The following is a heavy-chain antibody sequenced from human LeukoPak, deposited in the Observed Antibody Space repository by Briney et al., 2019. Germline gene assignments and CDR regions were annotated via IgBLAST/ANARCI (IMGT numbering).Heavy chain of an antibody. J-gene: IGHJ5*02. Sequence: GGSLRLSCAASGFTFDDYAMHWVRQAPGKGLEWVSLISGDGGSTYYADSVKGRFTISRDNSKNSLYLQMNSLRTEDTALYYCAKDISNYDSWSGFYTWGQGTLVTVSS. CDR2: ISGDGGST. CDR1: GFTFDDYA. CDR3: AKDISNYDSWSGFYT. D-gene: IGHD3-3*01. V-gene: IGHV3-43*02.